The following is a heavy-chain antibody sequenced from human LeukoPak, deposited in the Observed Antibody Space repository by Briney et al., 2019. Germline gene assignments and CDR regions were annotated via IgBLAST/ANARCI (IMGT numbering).Heavy chain of an antibody. CDR2: IYYSGST. D-gene: IGHD5-24*01. CDR1: GGSISSGDYY. J-gene: IGHJ5*02. V-gene: IGHV4-30-4*08. Sequence: SETLSLTCTVSGGSISSGDYYWSWIRQPPGKGLEWIGYIYYSGSTYCNPSLKSRVTISVDTSKNQFSLKLSSVTAADTAVYYCARDGGRDGYHPRWFDPWGQGTLVTVSS. CDR3: ARDGGRDGYHPRWFDP.